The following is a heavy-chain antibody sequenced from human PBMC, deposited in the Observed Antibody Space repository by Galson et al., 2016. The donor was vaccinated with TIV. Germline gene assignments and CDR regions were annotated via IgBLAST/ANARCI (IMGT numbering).Heavy chain of an antibody. Sequence: ETLSLTCTVSGGSISTNSYYWGWIRQSPGKGLEWIGSIYHGGSTYYNPSLKSRVTISVDTSKNQFSLKLSSVTAADTAVYYCARYISGWYHYFDFWGQGTLVTVSS. CDR2: IYHGGST. D-gene: IGHD6-19*01. J-gene: IGHJ4*02. CDR1: GGSISTNSYY. V-gene: IGHV4-39*01. CDR3: ARYISGWYHYFDF.